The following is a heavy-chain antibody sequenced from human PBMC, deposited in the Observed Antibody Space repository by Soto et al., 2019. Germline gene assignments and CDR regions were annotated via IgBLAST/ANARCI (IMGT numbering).Heavy chain of an antibody. V-gene: IGHV3-33*01. CDR3: ARVSEQWQDDYYFDY. D-gene: IGHD6-19*01. CDR1: GFTFSSYG. CDR2: IWYDGSNK. Sequence: GGSLRLSCAASGFTFSSYGMHWVRQAPGKGLEWVAVIWYDGSNKYYADSVKGRFTISRDNSKNTLYLQMNSLRAEDTAVYYCARVSEQWQDDYYFDYWGQGTLVTVSS. J-gene: IGHJ4*02.